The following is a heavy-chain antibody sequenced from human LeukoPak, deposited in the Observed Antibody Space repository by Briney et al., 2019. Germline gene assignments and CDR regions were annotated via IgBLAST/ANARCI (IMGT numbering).Heavy chain of an antibody. V-gene: IGHV4-39*07. J-gene: IGHJ4*02. D-gene: IGHD6-13*01. CDR3: ARLYSSSWQFDY. CDR2: IYYSGST. Sequence: SETLSLTCTVSGDSISSTSYYWAWIRQPPGKGREWIGSIYYSGSTYYNPSLKSRVTISVDTSKNQFSLKLSSVTAADTAVYYCARLYSSSWQFDYWGQGTLVTVSS. CDR1: GDSISSTSYY.